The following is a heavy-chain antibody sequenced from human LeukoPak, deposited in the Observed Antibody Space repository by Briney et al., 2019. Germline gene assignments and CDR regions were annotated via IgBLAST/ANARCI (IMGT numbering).Heavy chain of an antibody. CDR3: ARGSTSGSQDGGFDY. CDR2: INPSGDST. CDR1: GYTFSSFY. J-gene: IGHJ4*02. V-gene: IGHV1-46*01. D-gene: IGHD1-26*01. Sequence: GASVKVSCKPSGYTFSSFYIHWVRQAPGQGLEWMGIINPSGDSTTYAQKFHGRLTLTTDTSTSTVYMELSSLTSEDTAVYYCARGSTSGSQDGGFDYWGQGTLVTVSS.